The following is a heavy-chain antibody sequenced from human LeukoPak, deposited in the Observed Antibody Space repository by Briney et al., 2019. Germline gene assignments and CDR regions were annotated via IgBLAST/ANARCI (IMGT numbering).Heavy chain of an antibody. D-gene: IGHD1-26*01. CDR1: GFTFSSYW. Sequence: TGGSLRLSCAASGFTFSSYWMSWVRQAPGEGLEWVANIKQDGSEKYYVDSVKGRFTISRDNAKNSLYLQMNSLRAEDTAVYYCARDLIVGATTAGLWGQGTLVTVSS. CDR3: ARDLIVGATTAGL. J-gene: IGHJ4*02. V-gene: IGHV3-7*01. CDR2: IKQDGSEK.